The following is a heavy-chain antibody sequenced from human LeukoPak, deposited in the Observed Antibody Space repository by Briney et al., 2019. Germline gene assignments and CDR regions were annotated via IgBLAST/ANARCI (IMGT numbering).Heavy chain of an antibody. CDR1: GGSISSSSYY. D-gene: IGHD1-14*01. CDR2: IYYSGST. V-gene: IGHV4-39*01. CDR3: ARHKNGYDLFDY. J-gene: IGHJ4*02. Sequence: SQTLSLTCTVSGGSISSSSYYWGWIRQPPGKGLEWIGSIYYSGSTYYNPSLKSRVTISVDTSKNQFSLNLNSVTAADTAAYYCARHKNGYDLFDYWGQGTLVTVSS.